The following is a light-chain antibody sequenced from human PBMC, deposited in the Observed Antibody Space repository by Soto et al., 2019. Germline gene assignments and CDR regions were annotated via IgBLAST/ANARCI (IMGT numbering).Light chain of an antibody. CDR3: QQYNNWTFS. V-gene: IGKV3-15*01. J-gene: IGKJ5*01. CDR1: QGVTTN. CDR2: DVS. Sequence: EIVITQSPAALSVSPGERATLSCRAGQGVTTNFAWYQQKSGQSPRLLIYDVSIRETGVPARFSGTGSETEFTLTISGLQSEDSAVYFCQQYNNWTFSFGQGTRLEIK.